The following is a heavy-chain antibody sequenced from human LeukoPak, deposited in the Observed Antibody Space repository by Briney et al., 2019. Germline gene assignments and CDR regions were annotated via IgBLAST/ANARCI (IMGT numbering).Heavy chain of an antibody. J-gene: IGHJ6*02. CDR1: GFTFSSYE. D-gene: IGHD6-6*01. CDR2: ISSGTTTI. Sequence: GGSLRLSCTASGFTFSSYEMNWVRQAPGKGLEWVSYISSGTTTIYYADSVKGRFTISRDNSKNTLYLQMNSLRAEDTAVYYCAKGIAARRTDYYNGMDVWGQGTTVTVSS. V-gene: IGHV3-48*01. CDR3: AKGIAARRTDYYNGMDV.